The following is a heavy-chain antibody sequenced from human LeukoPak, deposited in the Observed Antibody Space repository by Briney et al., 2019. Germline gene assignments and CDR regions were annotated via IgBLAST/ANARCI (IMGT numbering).Heavy chain of an antibody. V-gene: IGHV3-21*01. CDR2: ITRSNYI. D-gene: IGHD6-13*01. J-gene: IGHJ4*02. CDR3: ARDRGVYSRTLED. Sequence: GGSLRLSCAASGFTISSYSMNWVRQAPGKGLEWVSSITRSNYIYYVDSVKGRFTISRDNAKNSLYLQMNSLRAEDTAVYYCARDRGVYSRTLEDWGQGTLVTVSS. CDR1: GFTISSYS.